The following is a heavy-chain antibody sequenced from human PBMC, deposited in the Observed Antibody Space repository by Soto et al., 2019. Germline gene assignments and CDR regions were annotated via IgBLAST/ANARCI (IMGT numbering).Heavy chain of an antibody. CDR1: GVSITSFF. D-gene: IGHD2-21*02. V-gene: IGHV4-59*01. CDR3: TKDRPYCDGDCYPTPSED. J-gene: IGHJ4*02. Sequence: PSETLSLTCTVSGVSITSFFWSWMRQTPGKGLDWIGSISFSGATYSNPSLKGRAALSVDTSENHLSLTLNSVTSADTAIYYCTKDRPYCDGDCYPTPSEDWGQGTLVTVSS. CDR2: ISFSGAT.